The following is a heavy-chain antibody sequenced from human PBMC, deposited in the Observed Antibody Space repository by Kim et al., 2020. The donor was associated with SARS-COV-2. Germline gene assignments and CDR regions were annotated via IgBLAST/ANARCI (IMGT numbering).Heavy chain of an antibody. V-gene: IGHV1-24*01. CDR3: AKAFWLAPISERTSYYYYGMDG. J-gene: IGHJ6*01. Sequence: ASVKVSCKVSGYTFTELSMHWVRQAPGQGLEWMGGFYPEDGETIYAQKFPGRVTMTEDTSTDTAYMELSSLRSEDTAVYYCAKAFWLAPISERTSYYYYGMDGGGEGITATVS. CDR1: GYTFTELS. D-gene: IGHD3-9*01. CDR2: FYPEDGET.